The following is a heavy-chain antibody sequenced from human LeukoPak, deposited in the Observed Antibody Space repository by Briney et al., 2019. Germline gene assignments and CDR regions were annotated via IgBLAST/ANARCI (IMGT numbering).Heavy chain of an antibody. CDR2: IRGNSAVT. CDR3: AKRPLYSNGWYDFDH. Sequence: GGSLRLSCAASGFAFSTFAMAWVRQAPGKGLEWVSVIRGNSAVTYYADSVKGRFTIFRDNSKNTVYLQMNSLRAEDTATYYCAKRPLYSNGWYDFDHWGQGTLVTVSS. V-gene: IGHV3-23*01. J-gene: IGHJ4*02. CDR1: GFAFSTFA. D-gene: IGHD6-19*01.